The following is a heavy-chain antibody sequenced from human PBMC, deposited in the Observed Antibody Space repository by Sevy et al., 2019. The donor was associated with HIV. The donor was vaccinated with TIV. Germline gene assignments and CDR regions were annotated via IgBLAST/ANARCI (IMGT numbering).Heavy chain of an antibody. D-gene: IGHD3-22*01. CDR2: IKQDESEK. J-gene: IGHJ4*02. CDR1: GFTFSRYW. V-gene: IGHV3-7*01. Sequence: GSLRLSCAASGFTFSRYWMTWVHQAPGKGLEWVANIKQDESEKYYVDSVKGRFTISRDNAKNSLYLQMNSLRADDTAVYYCARAEQVTMLVVFGGLYFDSWGQGTLVTVSS. CDR3: ARAEQVTMLVVFGGLYFDS.